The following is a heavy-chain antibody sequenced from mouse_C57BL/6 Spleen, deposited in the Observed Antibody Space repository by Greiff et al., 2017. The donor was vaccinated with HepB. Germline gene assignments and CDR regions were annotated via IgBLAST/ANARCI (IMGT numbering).Heavy chain of an antibody. CDR2: IYPGDGDT. CDR3: ARLGDYSYYYAMDY. D-gene: IGHD1-1*01. J-gene: IGHJ4*01. Sequence: VQRVESGAELVKPGASVKISCKASGYAFSSYWMNWVKQRPGKGLEWIGQIYPGDGDTNYNGKFKGKATLTADKSSSTAYMQLSSLTSEDSAVYCCARLGDYSYYYAMDYWGQGTSDTVTS. CDR1: GYAFSSYW. V-gene: IGHV1-80*01.